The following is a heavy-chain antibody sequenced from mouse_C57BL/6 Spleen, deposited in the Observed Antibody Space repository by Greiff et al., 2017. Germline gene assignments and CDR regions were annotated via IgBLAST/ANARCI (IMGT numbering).Heavy chain of an antibody. V-gene: IGHV1-52*01. CDR3: ARGDVNFDD. CDR1: GYTFTSYW. CDR2: IDPSDSET. J-gene: IGHJ2*01. D-gene: IGHD3-3*01. Sequence: QVQLQQPGAELVRPGSSVKLSCKASGYTFTSYWMHWVKQRPIQGLEWIGNIDPSDSETHYNQKFKDKATLTVDKSSSSLTSEDAAVYYCARGDVNFDDWGQGTTLTVSS.